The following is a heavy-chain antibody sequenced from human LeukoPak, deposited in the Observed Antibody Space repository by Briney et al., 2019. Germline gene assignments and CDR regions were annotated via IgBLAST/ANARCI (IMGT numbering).Heavy chain of an antibody. CDR3: AWGGGLDV. D-gene: IGHD3-16*01. CDR1: GFTFSSYW. CDR2: INHNGNVN. V-gene: IGHV3-7*03. Sequence: GGSLRLSCAASGFTFSSYWMNWARQAPGKRLEWVASINHNGNVNYYVDSVKGRFTISRDNAKNSLYLQMSNLRAEDTAVYFCAWGGGLDVWGQGATVTVSS. J-gene: IGHJ6*02.